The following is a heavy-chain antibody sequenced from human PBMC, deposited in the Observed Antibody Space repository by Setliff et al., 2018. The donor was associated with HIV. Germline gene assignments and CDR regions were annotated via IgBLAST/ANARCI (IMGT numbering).Heavy chain of an antibody. CDR2: ISVRSDNI. V-gene: IGHV3-48*01. CDR3: ARGPTTVTNYYYYYMDV. CDR1: GFTFTSYS. Sequence: GSLRLSCAASGFTFTSYSMNWVRQAPGKGLEWVSYISVRSDNIYYADSVKGRFTISRDNAKNSLYLQMNGLRAEDTAVYYCARGPTTVTNYYYYYMDVWGKGTTVTVSS. J-gene: IGHJ6*03. D-gene: IGHD4-17*01.